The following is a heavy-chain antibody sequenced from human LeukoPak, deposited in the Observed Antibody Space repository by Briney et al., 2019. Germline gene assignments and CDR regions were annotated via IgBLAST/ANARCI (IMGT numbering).Heavy chain of an antibody. CDR2: IYSGGST. Sequence: GGSLRLSCAASGFTVSSNYMSWVRQAPGKGLEWVSIIYSGGSTFYADSVKGRFTISRDNAKNSLYLQMNSLRAEDTAVYYCARVLYCSGGSCYSPDAFDIWGQGTMVTVSS. D-gene: IGHD2-15*01. CDR3: ARVLYCSGGSCYSPDAFDI. J-gene: IGHJ3*02. CDR1: GFTVSSNY. V-gene: IGHV3-53*01.